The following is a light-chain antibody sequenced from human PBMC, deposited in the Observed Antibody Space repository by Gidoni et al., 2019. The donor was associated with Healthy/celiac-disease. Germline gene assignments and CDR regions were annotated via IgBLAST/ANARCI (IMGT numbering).Light chain of an antibody. Sequence: DIKITQSPSSLSASVGDRVTITCRARQSISSYLNWYQQKPGKAPKLLIYAASSLQSGVPSRFSGSGSGTDFTLTISSLQPEDFATYYCQQSYSTPITFGQGTRLEIK. CDR3: QQSYSTPIT. CDR2: AAS. CDR1: QSISSY. V-gene: IGKV1-39*01. J-gene: IGKJ5*01.